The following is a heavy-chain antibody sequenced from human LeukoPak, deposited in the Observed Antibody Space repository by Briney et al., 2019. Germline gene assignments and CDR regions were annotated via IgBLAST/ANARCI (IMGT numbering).Heavy chain of an antibody. CDR3: AKDGGLWVSAHWGDS. CDR2: ITTGDGNT. CDR1: GFTVSSNY. Sequence: PGGSLRLSCAASGFTVSSNYMSWVPQAPGKGLKWVSTITTGDGNTYYADSVKGRFTVSRDDSKNTLYLQMNSLRAEDTAVYYCAKDGGLWVSAHWGDSWGRGTLVTVSS. D-gene: IGHD7-27*01. J-gene: IGHJ4*02. V-gene: IGHV3-23*01.